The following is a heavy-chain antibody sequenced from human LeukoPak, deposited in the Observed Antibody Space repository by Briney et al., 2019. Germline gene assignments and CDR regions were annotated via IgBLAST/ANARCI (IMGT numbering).Heavy chain of an antibody. CDR3: ARDGGGNPYDAFDI. V-gene: IGHV4-34*01. J-gene: IGHJ3*02. Sequence: PSETLSLTCAVYGGSFSGYYWGWIRQPPGKGLEWIGSIYYSGSTYYNPSLKSRVTISVDTSKNQFSLKLSSVTAADTAMYYCARDGGGNPYDAFDIWGQGTMVTVSS. D-gene: IGHD4-23*01. CDR2: IYYSGST. CDR1: GGSFSGYY.